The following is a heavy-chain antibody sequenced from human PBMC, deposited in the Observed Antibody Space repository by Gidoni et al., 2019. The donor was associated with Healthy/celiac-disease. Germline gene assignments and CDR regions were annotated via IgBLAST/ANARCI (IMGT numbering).Heavy chain of an antibody. V-gene: IGHV1-8*01. D-gene: IGHD2-2*01. CDR3: ARSKTKYCSSTSCYVRRAFDI. CDR1: GYTFPSYD. J-gene: IGHJ3*02. Sequence: QVQLVQSGAEVKKPGASVKVSCKASGYTFPSYDINGVRQATGQGLEWMGWMNPNSGNTGYAQKFQGRVTMTRNTSISTAYMELSSLRSEDTAVYYCARSKTKYCSSTSCYVRRAFDIWGQGTMVTVSS. CDR2: MNPNSGNT.